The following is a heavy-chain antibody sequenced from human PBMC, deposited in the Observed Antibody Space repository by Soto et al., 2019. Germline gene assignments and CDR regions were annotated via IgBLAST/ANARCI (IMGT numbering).Heavy chain of an antibody. V-gene: IGHV1-8*01. Sequence: QVQLVQSGAEVKKPGASVKVSCKASGYTFTSYDINWVRQATGQGLEWMGWMNPNSGNPGYAQKFQGRVTMTRNTSISTAYMELSSLRSEDTAVYYCARGRVVLVPAARNNWFDPWGQGTLVTVSS. CDR1: GYTFTSYD. J-gene: IGHJ5*02. CDR3: ARGRVVLVPAARNNWFDP. CDR2: MNPNSGNP. D-gene: IGHD2-2*01.